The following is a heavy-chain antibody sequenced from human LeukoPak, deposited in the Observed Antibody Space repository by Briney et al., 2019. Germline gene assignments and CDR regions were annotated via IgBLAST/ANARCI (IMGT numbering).Heavy chain of an antibody. CDR1: GYTLTELS. CDR3: ARGQGQYNWFDP. Sequence: ASVKVSCKVSGYTLTELSMHWVRQAPGKGLEWMGGFDPEDGETIYAQKFQGRVTMTEDTSTDTAYMELSSLRSEDTAVYYCARGQGQYNWFDPWGQGTLVTVSS. V-gene: IGHV1-24*01. J-gene: IGHJ5*02. CDR2: FDPEDGET.